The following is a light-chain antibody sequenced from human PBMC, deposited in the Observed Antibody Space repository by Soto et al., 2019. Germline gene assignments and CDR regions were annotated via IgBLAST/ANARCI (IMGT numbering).Light chain of an antibody. V-gene: IGKV1-5*03. CDR3: QQYNTYPWT. J-gene: IGKJ1*01. CDR1: QSIRRW. CDR2: EAS. Sequence: DIQMTQSPSTLSASVGDRVTITCRASQSIRRWLAWYQQKPEKAPKLLIYEASILHSGVPSRFSGSGSGTAFTLTISSLQSDDFATYYCQQYNTYPWTFGQGTKVEIK.